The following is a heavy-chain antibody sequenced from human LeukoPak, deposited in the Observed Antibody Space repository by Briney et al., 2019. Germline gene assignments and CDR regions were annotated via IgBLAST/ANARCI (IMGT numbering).Heavy chain of an antibody. CDR1: GGSFSGYY. V-gene: IGHV4-34*01. J-gene: IGHJ6*02. CDR3: ARGRLQLWSFPLPYNHYAIDV. Sequence: PSETLSLTCAVYGGSFSGYYWSWIRQPPGKGLGWIGEINHSGSTNYNPSLKSRVTISVDTSKNQFSLKLSSVTAADTAVYFCARGRLQLWSFPLPYNHYAIDVWGQGTTVTVSS. CDR2: INHSGST. D-gene: IGHD5-18*01.